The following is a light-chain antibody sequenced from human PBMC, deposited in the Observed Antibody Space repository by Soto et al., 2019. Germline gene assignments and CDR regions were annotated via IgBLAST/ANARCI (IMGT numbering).Light chain of an antibody. Sequence: QSVLTQPPSASGTPGQGVAISCSGSSSNMGSNTVNWYQHLPGTVPKLLIYNDNQRPSGVPDRFFGSKSGTSASLAITGLQSEDEADYYCAAWDGSLNHILFGGGTKVTVL. V-gene: IGLV1-44*01. CDR1: SSNMGSNT. CDR2: NDN. CDR3: AAWDGSLNHIL. J-gene: IGLJ2*01.